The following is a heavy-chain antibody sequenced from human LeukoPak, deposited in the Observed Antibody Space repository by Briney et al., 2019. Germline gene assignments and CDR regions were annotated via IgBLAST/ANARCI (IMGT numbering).Heavy chain of an antibody. D-gene: IGHD6-13*01. V-gene: IGHV1-2*02. CDR3: ARDRGPVAAAKNTLDY. CDR2: INPNSGGT. Sequence: ASVKVSCKASGYTFTGYYMHWVRQAPGQGLEWMGWINPNSGGTNYAQKFQGRVTMTRDTSISTAYMELSRLRSDDTAVYYCARDRGPVAAAKNTLDYWGQGTLVTVSS. J-gene: IGHJ4*02. CDR1: GYTFTGYY.